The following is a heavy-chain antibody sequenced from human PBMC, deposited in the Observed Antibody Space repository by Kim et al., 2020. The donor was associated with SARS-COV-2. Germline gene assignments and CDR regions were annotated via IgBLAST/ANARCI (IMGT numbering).Heavy chain of an antibody. CDR3: ARGLWGTFDA. Sequence: WYYEYAVAVKSRIIINPDTSKNQFSLQLNSVTPEDTAVYYCARGLWGTFDAWGQGTLVTVSS. J-gene: IGHJ5*02. D-gene: IGHD3-16*01. V-gene: IGHV6-1*01. CDR2: WYY.